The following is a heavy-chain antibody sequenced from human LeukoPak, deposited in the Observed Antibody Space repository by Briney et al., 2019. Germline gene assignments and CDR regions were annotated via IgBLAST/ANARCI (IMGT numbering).Heavy chain of an antibody. Sequence: SETRSLTCTVSGGSISSSNYYWGWIRQPPGKGLEWIGSIYYSGSTYYNPSLKSRVTISVDTSKNQFSLKLSSVTAADTAVYYCARRSYDILTGYYNVDYWGQGTLVTVSS. CDR2: IYYSGST. V-gene: IGHV4-39*01. CDR3: ARRSYDILTGYYNVDY. J-gene: IGHJ4*02. CDR1: GGSISSSNYY. D-gene: IGHD3-9*01.